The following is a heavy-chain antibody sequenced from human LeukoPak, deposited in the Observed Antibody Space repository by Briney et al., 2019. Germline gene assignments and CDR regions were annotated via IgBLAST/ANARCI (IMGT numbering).Heavy chain of an antibody. J-gene: IGHJ3*02. CDR2: IYYSGCT. V-gene: IGHV4-39*01. CDR3: ARPDYYDSSGFYAFDI. CDR1: GGSISSSSYY. D-gene: IGHD3-22*01. Sequence: NPSKTLSLTCTVSGGSISSSSYYWGWIRQPPGKGLEWIGSIYYSGCTYYNPSLKSRVTISVDTSKNQFSLKLSSVTAADTAVYYCARPDYYDSSGFYAFDIWGQGTMVTVSS.